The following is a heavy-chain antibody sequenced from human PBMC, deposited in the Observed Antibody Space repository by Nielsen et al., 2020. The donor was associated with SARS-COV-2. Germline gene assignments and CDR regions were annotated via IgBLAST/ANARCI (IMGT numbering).Heavy chain of an antibody. V-gene: IGHV4-61*02. CDR2: IYTSGST. D-gene: IGHD3-22*01. Sequence: SETLSLTCTVSGGSISSGSYYWSWIRQPAGKGLEWIERIYTSGSTNYNPSLKSRVTISVDTSKNQFSLKLSSVTAADTAVYYCARDGPSGYYYLDYWGQGTLVTVSS. CDR3: ARDGPSGYYYLDY. CDR1: GGSISSGSYY. J-gene: IGHJ4*02.